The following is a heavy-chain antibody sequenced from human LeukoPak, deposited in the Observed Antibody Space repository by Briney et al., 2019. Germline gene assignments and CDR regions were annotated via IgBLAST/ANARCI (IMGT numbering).Heavy chain of an antibody. Sequence: PSETLSLTCTVSGGSISSSSYYWGWIRQPAGKGLEWIGRIHTSGSTNYNPSLKSRVTMSGDTSKNQFSLKLSSVTAADTAMYYCARDRYYYDSSNYYAWFDPWGQGTLVTVSS. V-gene: IGHV4-61*02. CDR3: ARDRYYYDSSNYYAWFDP. J-gene: IGHJ5*02. D-gene: IGHD3-22*01. CDR2: IHTSGST. CDR1: GGSISSSSYY.